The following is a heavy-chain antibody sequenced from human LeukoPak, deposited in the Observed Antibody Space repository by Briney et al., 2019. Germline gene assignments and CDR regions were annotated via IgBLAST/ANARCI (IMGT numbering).Heavy chain of an antibody. D-gene: IGHD2-2*01. CDR2: ISGSGGST. CDR3: AKDGVVPAAPFDY. CDR1: GFTFSSYA. J-gene: IGHJ4*02. V-gene: IGHV3-23*01. Sequence: GGSLRLSCAASGFTFSSYAMSWVRRAPGKGLEWVSAISGSGGSTYYADSVKGLFTISRDNSKNTLHLQMNSLRAEDTAVYYCAKDGVVPAAPFDYWGQGTLVTVSS.